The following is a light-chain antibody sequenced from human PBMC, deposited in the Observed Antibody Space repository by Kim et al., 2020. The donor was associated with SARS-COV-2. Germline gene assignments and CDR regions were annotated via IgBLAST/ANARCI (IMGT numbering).Light chain of an antibody. CDR3: QQYGSKPMYT. CDR1: QSVSSSY. Sequence: EIVLTQSPGTLSLSQGERATLSCRASQSVSSSYLAWYQQKPGQAPRLLVYGASSRATGIPDRFSGSGSGTDFTLTISRLEPEDFAVYYFQQYGSKPMYTCGQET. CDR2: GAS. V-gene: IGKV3-20*01. J-gene: IGKJ2*01.